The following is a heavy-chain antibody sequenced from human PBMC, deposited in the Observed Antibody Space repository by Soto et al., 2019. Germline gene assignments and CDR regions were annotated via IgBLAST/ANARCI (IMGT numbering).Heavy chain of an antibody. V-gene: IGHV1-24*01. CDR3: ATESNSRELLRRPHFDS. CDR2: IDHEQWHK. D-gene: IGHD3-10*01. Sequence: AAGKDSFMVTGHILPELSIHWVRQGPGEGVEWMGGIDHEQWHKNNAQKFQGRLTLTQDTSTHTTYKELSNLRSADTAVYYCATESNSRELLRRPHFDSWGRGTMV. J-gene: IGHJ4*02. CDR1: GHILPELS.